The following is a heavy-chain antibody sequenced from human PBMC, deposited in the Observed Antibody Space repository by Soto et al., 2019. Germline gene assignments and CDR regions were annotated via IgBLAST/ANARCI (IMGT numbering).Heavy chain of an antibody. J-gene: IGHJ4*02. D-gene: IGHD1-26*01. CDR1: GFTFSSYW. CDR2: IKEDGREK. CDR3: ARGTTYHIY. Sequence: GGSLRLSCAASGFTFSSYWMSWVHQAPGKGLEWVANIKEDGREKYYGDSVKGRFTVSRDNAENSLYLQMNSLRVEDTAVYYCARGTTYHIYWGQGTPVTVSS. V-gene: IGHV3-7*01.